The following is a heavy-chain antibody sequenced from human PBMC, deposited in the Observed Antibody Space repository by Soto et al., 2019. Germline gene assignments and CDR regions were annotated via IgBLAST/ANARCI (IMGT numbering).Heavy chain of an antibody. CDR2: ISGGGGST. CDR1: GFTFSSYA. V-gene: IGHV3-23*01. Sequence: EVQLLESGGGLVQPGGSLRLSCAASGFTFSSYAMSWVRQAPGKGLEWVSAISGGGGSTYYADSVKGRFTISRDNSKNTLYQQMNSLRAEDTAVYYCAKDGRRWDLPADYWGQGALVTVSS. D-gene: IGHD1-26*01. CDR3: AKDGRRWDLPADY. J-gene: IGHJ4*02.